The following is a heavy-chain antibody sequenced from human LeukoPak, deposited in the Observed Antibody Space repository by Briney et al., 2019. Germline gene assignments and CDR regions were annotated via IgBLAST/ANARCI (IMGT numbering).Heavy chain of an antibody. CDR2: INHSGST. CDR1: GGSFSGYY. D-gene: IGHD6-13*01. V-gene: IGHV4-34*01. J-gene: IGHJ4*02. Sequence: PSETLSLTXAVYGGSFSGYYWSWIRQPPGKGLEWIGEINHSGSTNYNPSLKSRVTISVDTSKNQFSLKLSSVTAADTAVYYCARRAAGPPRVDYWGQGTLVTVSS. CDR3: ARRAAGPPRVDY.